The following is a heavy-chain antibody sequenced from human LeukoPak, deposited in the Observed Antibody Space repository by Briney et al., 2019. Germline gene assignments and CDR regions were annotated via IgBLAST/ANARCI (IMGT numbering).Heavy chain of an antibody. CDR1: GYTLTELS. D-gene: IGHD6-13*01. J-gene: IGHJ1*01. V-gene: IGHV1-24*01. Sequence: ASVKVSRKVSGYTLTELSMHWVRQAPGKGLEWMGGFDPEDGETIYAQKFQGRVTMTEDTSTDTAYMELSSLRSEDTAVYYCATGASSIEYFQHWGQGTLVTVSS. CDR2: FDPEDGET. CDR3: ATGASSIEYFQH.